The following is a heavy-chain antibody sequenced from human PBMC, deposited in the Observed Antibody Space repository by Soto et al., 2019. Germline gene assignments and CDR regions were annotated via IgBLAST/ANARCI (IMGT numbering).Heavy chain of an antibody. Sequence: QVQLVESGGGVVQPGRSLRLSCAASGFTFSSYGMHWVRQAPGKGLEWVAVIWYDGSNKYYADSVKGRFTISRDNSKNTLYLQMNILRAEDTAVYYCARDRGYDSSGYYGYWGQGTLVTGSS. CDR2: IWYDGSNK. CDR3: ARDRGYDSSGYYGY. D-gene: IGHD3-22*01. J-gene: IGHJ4*02. CDR1: GFTFSSYG. V-gene: IGHV3-33*01.